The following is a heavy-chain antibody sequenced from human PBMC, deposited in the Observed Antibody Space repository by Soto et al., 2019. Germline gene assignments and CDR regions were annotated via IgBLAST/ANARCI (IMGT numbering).Heavy chain of an antibody. D-gene: IGHD6-13*01. J-gene: IGHJ6*02. CDR1: GFTFSSYG. Sequence: QVQLVESGGGVVQPGRSLRLSCAASGFTFSSYGMHWVRQAPGKGLEWVAVIWYDGSNKYYDDSVKGRFTISRDNSKNTLDLQMNSLRAEDTAVYHGARATDSSRPDHYGTDVWGQGTTVTVSS. CDR2: IWYDGSNK. CDR3: ARATDSSRPDHYGTDV. V-gene: IGHV3-33*01.